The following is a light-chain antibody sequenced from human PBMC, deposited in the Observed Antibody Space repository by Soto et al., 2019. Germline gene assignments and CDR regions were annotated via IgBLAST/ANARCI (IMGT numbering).Light chain of an antibody. Sequence: EIVMTQSPATLSVSPGERATLSCRAGQSISNNLAWYQQKPGQAPRLLIYGASTRATVIPARFTGSGSGTEFTLTISSLQSEDFAVYYCQQYSNWPRTFGQGTKVDIK. CDR1: QSISNN. V-gene: IGKV3-15*01. J-gene: IGKJ1*01. CDR3: QQYSNWPRT. CDR2: GAS.